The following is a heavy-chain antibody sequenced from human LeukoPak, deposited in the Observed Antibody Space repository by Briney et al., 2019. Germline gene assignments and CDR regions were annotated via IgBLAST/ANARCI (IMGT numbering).Heavy chain of an antibody. CDR2: IIPIFGTA. Sequence: SVKVSCKASGYTFTGYYMHWVRQAPGQGLEWMGGIIPIFGTANYAQKFQGRVTITADKSTSTAYMELSSLRSEDTAVYYCARDGPYGYDSSGYYYDYFDYWGQGTLVTVSS. CDR3: ARDGPYGYDSSGYYYDYFDY. J-gene: IGHJ4*02. V-gene: IGHV1-69*06. CDR1: GYTFTGYY. D-gene: IGHD3-22*01.